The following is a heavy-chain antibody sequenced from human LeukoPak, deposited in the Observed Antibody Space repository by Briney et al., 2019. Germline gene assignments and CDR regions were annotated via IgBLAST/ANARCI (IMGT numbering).Heavy chain of an antibody. Sequence: ASVKVSCKASGYTFTGYYMHWVRQAPGQGLEWMGWINPNSGGTNYAQKFQGRVTMTRDTSISTAYMELSRLRSDDTAVYYCARDVGIAAAGTGGNDYWGQGTLVTVSS. D-gene: IGHD6-13*01. V-gene: IGHV1-2*02. CDR2: INPNSGGT. CDR1: GYTFTGYY. J-gene: IGHJ4*02. CDR3: ARDVGIAAAGTGGNDY.